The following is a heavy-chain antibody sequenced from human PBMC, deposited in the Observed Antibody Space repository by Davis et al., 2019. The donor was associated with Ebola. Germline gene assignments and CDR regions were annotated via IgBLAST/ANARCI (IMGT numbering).Heavy chain of an antibody. CDR3: ARAGRYPFDY. V-gene: IGHV3-48*04. J-gene: IGHJ4*02. D-gene: IGHD6-19*01. Sequence: GESLKTPCAVFGGTLSSDSRKSVCQAPGKGLAWVSYISSSSSTIYYADSVKGRFTISRDNAKNSLYLKMNSLRAEDTAVYYCARAGRYPFDYWGQGTLVTVSS. CDR1: GGTLSSDS. CDR2: ISSSSSTI.